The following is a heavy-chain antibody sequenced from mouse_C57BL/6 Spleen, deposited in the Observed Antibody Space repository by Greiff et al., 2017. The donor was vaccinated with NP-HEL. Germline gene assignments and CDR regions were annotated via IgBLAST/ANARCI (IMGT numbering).Heavy chain of an antibody. CDR1: GYTFTSYW. CDR2: IHPNSGST. CDR3: ARWDTTGDYAMDY. Sequence: QVQLKQPGAELVKPGASVKLSCKASGYTFTSYWMHWVKQRPGQGLEWIGMIHPNSGSTNYNEKFKSKATLTVDKSSSTAYMQLSSLTSEDSAVYYCARWDTTGDYAMDYWGQGTSVTVSS. D-gene: IGHD1-1*01. V-gene: IGHV1-64*01. J-gene: IGHJ4*01.